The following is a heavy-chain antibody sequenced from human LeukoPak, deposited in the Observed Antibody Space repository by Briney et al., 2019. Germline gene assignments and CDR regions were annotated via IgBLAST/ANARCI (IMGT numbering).Heavy chain of an antibody. V-gene: IGHV3-30*19. CDR2: IWYDGSNK. J-gene: IGHJ4*02. CDR1: GFTFSSYG. D-gene: IGHD6-13*01. CDR3: ARDPAAAGNFDY. Sequence: GRSLRLSCAASGFTFSSYGMHWVRQAPGKGLEWVAVIWYDGSNKYYADSVKGRFTISRDNSKNTLYLQMNSLRAEDTAVYYCARDPAAAGNFDYWGQGTLVTVSS.